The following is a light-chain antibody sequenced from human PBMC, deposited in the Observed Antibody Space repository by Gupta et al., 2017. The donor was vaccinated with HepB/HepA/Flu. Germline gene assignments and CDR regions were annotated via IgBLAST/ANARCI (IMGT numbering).Light chain of an antibody. CDR2: LNS. Sequence: IVMTQSPLSLPVTPGEPASISCRSSQNLLHSDGYNYLDWYLQRPGQSPQLLIYLNSYRASGVPDRFSSSGSGTDFTLKISRVETEDVGVYYCMQALQRPWTFGQGTKVEIK. J-gene: IGKJ1*01. CDR1: QNLLHSDGYNY. V-gene: IGKV2-28*01. CDR3: MQALQRPWT.